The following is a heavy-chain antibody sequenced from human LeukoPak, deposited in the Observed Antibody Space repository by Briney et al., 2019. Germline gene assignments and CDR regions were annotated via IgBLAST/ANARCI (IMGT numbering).Heavy chain of an antibody. CDR3: ARSGYSSGWYVY. CDR2: ISSSSSYI. J-gene: IGHJ4*02. V-gene: IGHV3-21*01. D-gene: IGHD6-19*01. CDR1: GFTFSSYS. Sequence: GGSLRLSCAASGFTFSSYSMNWVRQAPGEGLEWVSSISSSSSYIYYADSVKGRFTISRDNAKNSLYLQMNSLRAEDTAVYYCARSGYSSGWYVYWGQGTLVTVSS.